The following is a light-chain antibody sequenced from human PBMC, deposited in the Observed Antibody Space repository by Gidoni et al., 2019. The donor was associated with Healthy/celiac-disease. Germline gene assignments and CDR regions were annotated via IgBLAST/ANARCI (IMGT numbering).Light chain of an antibody. Sequence: EILLTHSPGTLSLSPGERATLSCRASQSVSSSYLAWYQQKPGQAPRLLSYGASSRDTGIPDRFSGSGSGTDFTLTISRLEPEDFAVYYCQQYGSSPRFTFGPXTKVDIK. CDR3: QQYGSSPRFT. J-gene: IGKJ3*01. V-gene: IGKV3-20*01. CDR1: QSVSSSY. CDR2: GAS.